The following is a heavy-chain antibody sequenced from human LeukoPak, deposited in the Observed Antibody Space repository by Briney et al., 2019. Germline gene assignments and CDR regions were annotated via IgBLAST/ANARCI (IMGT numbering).Heavy chain of an antibody. J-gene: IGHJ5*02. Sequence: SETLSLTCAVSGGSISSGGYSWSWIRQPPGKGLEWIGYIYHSGSTYYNPSLKSRVTISVDTSKNQFSLKLSSVTAADTAVYHCARVGGPVEYYYDSSGYNWFDPWGQGTLVTVSS. CDR1: GGSISSGGYS. V-gene: IGHV4-30-2*01. CDR3: ARVGGPVEYYYDSSGYNWFDP. D-gene: IGHD3-22*01. CDR2: IYHSGST.